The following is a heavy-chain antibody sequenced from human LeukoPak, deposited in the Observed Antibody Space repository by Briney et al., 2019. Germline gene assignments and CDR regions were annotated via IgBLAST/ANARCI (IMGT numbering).Heavy chain of an antibody. Sequence: ASVKVSCKASGYTFTGYYMYWVRQAPGQGLEWMGWINPNNGGTNYAQKFQGRVTMTRDTSISTAYMELSRLRSDDTAVYYCARRGFSCSSTSCYMDDYYYMDVWGKGTTVTVSS. CDR2: INPNNGGT. CDR1: GYTFTGYY. J-gene: IGHJ6*03. V-gene: IGHV1-2*02. CDR3: ARRGFSCSSTSCYMDDYYYMDV. D-gene: IGHD2-2*02.